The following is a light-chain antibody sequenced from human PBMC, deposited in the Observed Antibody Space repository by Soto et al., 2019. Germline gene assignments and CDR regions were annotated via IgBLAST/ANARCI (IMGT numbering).Light chain of an antibody. V-gene: IGLV2-8*01. CDR1: SSDIGGYNS. Sequence: QSVLTQPPSASGSPGQSVTISCTGTSSDIGGYNSVSWYQQHPGKAPRLMIYEVNKRPSGVPDRFSGSKSGYTASLTVSGLQTEDEAFYYCSSYAGDNIFLFGTGTKLTVL. CDR3: SSYAGDNIFL. J-gene: IGLJ1*01. CDR2: EVN.